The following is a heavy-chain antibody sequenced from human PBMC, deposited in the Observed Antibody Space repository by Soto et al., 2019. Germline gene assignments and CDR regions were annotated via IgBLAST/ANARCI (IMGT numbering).Heavy chain of an antibody. CDR1: GGSITSGDYY. CDR3: AGDKYLRDGMDV. D-gene: IGHD6-6*01. J-gene: IGHJ6*02. V-gene: IGHV4-30-4*01. Sequence: PSETLSLTCTVSGGSITSGDYYWSWIRQSPGKGLEWVGYIYYSGGTHYNPSLKSRVSISVDTSKNQFSLKLSSVTAADTAIYYCAGDKYLRDGMDVWGQGTTVTVSS. CDR2: IYYSGGT.